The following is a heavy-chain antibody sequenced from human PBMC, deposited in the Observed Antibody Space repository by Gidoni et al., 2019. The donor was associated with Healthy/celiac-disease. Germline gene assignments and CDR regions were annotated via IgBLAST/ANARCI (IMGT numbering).Heavy chain of an antibody. Sequence: QLQLQESGTGLVKPSETLFLTCTVTGASISSSSDYWGWIRQPPGKGLEWIGSIYYSGSTYYNPSLKSRVTISVDTSKNQFSLKLSSVTAADTAVYYCARQPLVDIVATISYFDYWGQGTLVTVSS. CDR3: ARQPLVDIVATISYFDY. CDR1: GASISSSSDY. J-gene: IGHJ4*02. V-gene: IGHV4-39*01. D-gene: IGHD5-12*01. CDR2: IYYSGST.